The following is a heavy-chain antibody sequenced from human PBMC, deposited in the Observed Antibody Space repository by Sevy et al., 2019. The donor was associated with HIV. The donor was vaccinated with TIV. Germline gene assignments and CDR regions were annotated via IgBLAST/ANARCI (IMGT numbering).Heavy chain of an antibody. D-gene: IGHD3-9*01. CDR2: IRSKAYGGTT. Sequence: GGSLRLSCAASGFTFSDYYMSWVRQAPGKGLEWVGFIRSKAYGGTTEYAASVKGRFTISRDDSKSIAYLQMNSLKNEDTAVYYCTRDHPLRYFDWLLYYFDYWGQGTLVTVSS. CDR1: GFTFSDYY. V-gene: IGHV3-49*04. CDR3: TRDHPLRYFDWLLYYFDY. J-gene: IGHJ4*02.